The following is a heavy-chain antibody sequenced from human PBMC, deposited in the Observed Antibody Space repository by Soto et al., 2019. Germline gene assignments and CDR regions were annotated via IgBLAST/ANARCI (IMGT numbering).Heavy chain of an antibody. CDR2: ASPDGTST. D-gene: IGHD4-17*01. J-gene: IGHJ5*02. V-gene: IGHV3-74*01. CDR3: TRHGYGDYFLFDP. Sequence: VQLVESGGGLVQPGGSLRLSCAASGFTFSSFCMHWVRQAPGKGLEWVSRASPDGTSTSYAGSVKGRFTISRDNAKNTLFMQMNSLRAEDTAVYYCTRHGYGDYFLFDPWCQGTLVTVSS. CDR1: GFTFSSFC.